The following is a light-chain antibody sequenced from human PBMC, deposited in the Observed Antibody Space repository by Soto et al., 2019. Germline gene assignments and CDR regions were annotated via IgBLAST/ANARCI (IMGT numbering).Light chain of an antibody. CDR1: QSVSSSY. CDR2: GAS. J-gene: IGKJ4*01. V-gene: IGKV3-20*01. Sequence: EIVLTQPPGTLALSPGVGATLSCRASQSVSSSYLAWYQQKPGQAPRLLIYGASSRATGIPDRFSGSGSGTDFTLTISRLEPEDFAVYYCQQYGSSPLTFGGGTKVDIK. CDR3: QQYGSSPLT.